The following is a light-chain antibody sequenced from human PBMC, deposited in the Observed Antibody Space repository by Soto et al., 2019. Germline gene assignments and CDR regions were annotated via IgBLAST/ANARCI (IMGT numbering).Light chain of an antibody. Sequence: EIVLTQSPATLSLSPGERATLSCRASQSVSSYLAWYQQRPGQAPRLLIYDSFNRATGIPDRFSGSGSGTDFTLTISGLEPEDFAVYYCQHYAMSPPFTFGPGTKVDIK. CDR1: QSVSSY. CDR3: QHYAMSPPFT. J-gene: IGKJ3*01. V-gene: IGKV3-11*01. CDR2: DSF.